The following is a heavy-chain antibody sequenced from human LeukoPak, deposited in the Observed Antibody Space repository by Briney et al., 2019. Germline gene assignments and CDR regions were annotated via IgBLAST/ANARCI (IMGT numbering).Heavy chain of an antibody. D-gene: IGHD2-2*01. Sequence: SETLSLTCTVYGGSFRGYYWSWIRQPPGKGLEWIGEINHSGSTNYNPSLKSRVSLSVDTSKNQFSLKLSSVTAADTAVYYCARMGYCSSTNCYGGGDFDSWGQGTLVTVSS. V-gene: IGHV4-34*01. CDR3: ARMGYCSSTNCYGGGDFDS. CDR1: GGSFRGYY. J-gene: IGHJ4*02. CDR2: INHSGST.